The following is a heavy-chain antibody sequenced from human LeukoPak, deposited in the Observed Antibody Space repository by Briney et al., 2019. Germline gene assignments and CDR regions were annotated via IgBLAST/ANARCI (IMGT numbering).Heavy chain of an antibody. CDR3: ARGGVPDYYGSGSYSPQFAY. CDR1: GYTFTSYD. CDR2: INAGNGNT. Sequence: ASVKVSCKASGYTFTSYDINWVRQATGQGLEWMGWINAGNGNTKYSQKFQGRVTITRDTSASTAYMELSSLRSEDTAVYYCARGGVPDYYGSGSYSPQFAYWGQGTLVTVSS. V-gene: IGHV1-3*01. J-gene: IGHJ4*02. D-gene: IGHD3-10*01.